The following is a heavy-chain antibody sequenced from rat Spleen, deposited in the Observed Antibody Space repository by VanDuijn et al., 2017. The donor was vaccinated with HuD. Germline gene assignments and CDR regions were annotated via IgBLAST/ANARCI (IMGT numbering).Heavy chain of an antibody. CDR1: GFTFNNYW. CDR2: ITYDGGGT. J-gene: IGHJ3*01. CDR3: TTEDYGSPSWFAY. V-gene: IGHV5-31*01. D-gene: IGHD1-3*01. Sequence: EVQLVESGGGLVQPGGSLKLSCVASGFTFNNYWMTWIRQAPGRGLEWVASITYDGGGTYYRDSVKGRFTISRDNAKSSLYLQMDSLRSEDTATYYCTTEDYGSPSWFAYWGQGTLVTVSS.